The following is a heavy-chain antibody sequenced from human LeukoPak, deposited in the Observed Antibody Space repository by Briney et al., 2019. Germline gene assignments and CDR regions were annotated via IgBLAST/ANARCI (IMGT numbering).Heavy chain of an antibody. CDR2: ISGSGGST. CDR3: ATSLKQWGTYYYDSSGYYPFDY. V-gene: IGHV3-23*01. D-gene: IGHD3-22*01. Sequence: GGSLRLSCAASGFTFSSYAMSWVRQAPGKGLEWVSAISGSGGSTYYADSVKGRFTISRDNSKNTLYLQMNSLRAEDTAVYYCATSLKQWGTYYYDSSGYYPFDYWGQGTQVTVSS. J-gene: IGHJ4*02. CDR1: GFTFSSYA.